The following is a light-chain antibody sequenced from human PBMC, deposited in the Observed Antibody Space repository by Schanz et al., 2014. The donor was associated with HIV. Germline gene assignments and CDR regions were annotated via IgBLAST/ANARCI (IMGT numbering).Light chain of an antibody. CDR2: GNN. CDR1: SSNIGAGYD. J-gene: IGLJ3*02. V-gene: IGLV1-40*01. Sequence: QSVLTQPPSVSGAPWQRVTISCTGTSSNIGAGYDVHWYQQIPGTAPKLLISGNNNRPSGVPDRFSGSKSGTSASLAITGLQDEDEADYYCAAWDDSLNGWVFGGGTKLTVL. CDR3: AAWDDSLNGWV.